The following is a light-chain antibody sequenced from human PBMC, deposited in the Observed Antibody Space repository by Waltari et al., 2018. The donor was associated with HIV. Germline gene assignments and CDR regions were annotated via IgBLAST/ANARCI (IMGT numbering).Light chain of an antibody. V-gene: IGLV1-44*01. CDR1: NSNIGTNT. CDR3: GVWDDGLNGPE. CDR2: SDD. J-gene: IGLJ3*02. Sequence: QSVLTRPPSASGTPGQRVTISCSGSNSNIGTNTVSWYQHLPGTAPKLLIYSDDQRPSGVPDRFSGSKSGTSASLAISGLQSEDEADYYCGVWDDGLNGPEFGGGTKLTVL.